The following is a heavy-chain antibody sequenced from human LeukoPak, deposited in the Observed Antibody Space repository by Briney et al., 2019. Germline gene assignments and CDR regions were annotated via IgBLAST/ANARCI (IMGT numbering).Heavy chain of an antibody. CDR3: TLGSLYSSSWYGDY. CDR2: ISGDGGST. D-gene: IGHD6-13*01. J-gene: IGHJ4*02. V-gene: IGHV3-23*01. Sequence: GGSQRLSCAASGFSFDTYAMAWVRQAPGKGLEWVSAISGDGGSTYYAVSVKGRFTISRDNSKNTLYLQMNGLRAEDTAVYYCTLGSLYSSSWYGDYWGQGTLVTVSS. CDR1: GFSFDTYA.